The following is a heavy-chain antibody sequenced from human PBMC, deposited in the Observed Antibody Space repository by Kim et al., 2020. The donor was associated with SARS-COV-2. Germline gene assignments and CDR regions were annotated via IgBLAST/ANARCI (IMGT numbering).Heavy chain of an antibody. J-gene: IGHJ4*02. CDR3: ARWGHGGL. V-gene: IGHV3-21*01. Sequence: SSYIYYADSVKGRFTISRDNAKNSLYLQMNSLRAEDTAVYYCARWGHGGLWGQGTLVTVSS. D-gene: IGHD3-16*01. CDR2: SSYI.